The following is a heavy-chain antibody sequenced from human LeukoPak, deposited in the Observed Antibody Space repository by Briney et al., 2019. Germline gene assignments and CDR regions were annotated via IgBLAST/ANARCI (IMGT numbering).Heavy chain of an antibody. J-gene: IGHJ4*02. CDR3: ARDSIRGVRLLDY. Sequence: ASVKVSCKASGYRISDYYIHWVRQAPGQGLEWMGWISPDSGGTNYAQKFQGRVTVTGASSINTVYMELSGLRSDDTAVYYCARDSIRGVRLLDYWGQGTLVTVSS. V-gene: IGHV1-2*02. D-gene: IGHD3-3*01. CDR1: GYRISDYY. CDR2: ISPDSGGT.